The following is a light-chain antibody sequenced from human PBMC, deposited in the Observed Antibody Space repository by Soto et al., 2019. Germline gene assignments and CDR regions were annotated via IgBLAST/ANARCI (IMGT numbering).Light chain of an antibody. CDR1: QSISNY. V-gene: IGKV1-39*01. CDR3: QQSYTRT. CDR2: AAS. J-gene: IGKJ1*01. Sequence: DIQLTQSPSSLSASVGDRVSISCRASQSISNYLNWYQQKPGKAPKVLIFAASELQSGVPSRFSGSGSGTDFTLTISSLQPDDFATYYCQQSYTRTFGQGTRVEL.